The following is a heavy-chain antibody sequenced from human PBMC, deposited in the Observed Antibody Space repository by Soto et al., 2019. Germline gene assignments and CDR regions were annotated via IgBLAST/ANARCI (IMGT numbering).Heavy chain of an antibody. J-gene: IGHJ6*02. D-gene: IGHD3-10*01. CDR2: ISGGGST. V-gene: IGHV3-53*02. Sequence: EVQLVETGGGLIQPGGSLRLSCAASGFTVSSNYMRWVRQAPGKGLEWVSVISGGGSTYYADSVKGRFTISRDNSKNTLYLQMNGLKAEDTAVYYCARDGSGFYGMDVLGQGATVTVSS. CDR3: ARDGSGFYGMDV. CDR1: GFTVSSNY.